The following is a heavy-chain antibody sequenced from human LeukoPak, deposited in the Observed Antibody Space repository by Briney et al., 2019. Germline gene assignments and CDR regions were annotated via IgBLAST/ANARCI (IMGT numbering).Heavy chain of an antibody. Sequence: GGSLRLSCAASGFTFAKYWMSWVRQAPGKGLEWVATINQDGSETYDVDSVKGRFTISRDNARNSLYLQMNSLRAEDTAVYYCAKDRSITIFGVALSWGQGTLVTVSS. D-gene: IGHD3-3*01. CDR2: INQDGSET. J-gene: IGHJ5*02. CDR1: GFTFAKYW. CDR3: AKDRSITIFGVALS. V-gene: IGHV3-7*01.